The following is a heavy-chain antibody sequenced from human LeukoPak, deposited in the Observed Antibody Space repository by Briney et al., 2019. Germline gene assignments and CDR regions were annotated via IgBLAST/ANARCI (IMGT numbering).Heavy chain of an antibody. V-gene: IGHV3-64*01. CDR1: GFTFSSYA. CDR3: ARGQWGVLRYFDWSLDC. Sequence: GGSLRLSCAASGFTFSSYAMHWVRQAPGKGLEYVSVISSNGGSTYYANSVKGRFTISRDNSKNTLYLRMGSLRAEDMAVYYCARGQWGVLRYFDWSLDCWGQGTLVTVSS. CDR2: ISSNGGST. D-gene: IGHD3-9*01. J-gene: IGHJ4*02.